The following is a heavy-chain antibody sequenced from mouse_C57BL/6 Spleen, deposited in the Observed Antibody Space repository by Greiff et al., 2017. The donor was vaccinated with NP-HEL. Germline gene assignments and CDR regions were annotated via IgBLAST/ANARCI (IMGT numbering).Heavy chain of an antibody. J-gene: IGHJ1*03. CDR3: ARGYYYGSRRYFDV. CDR2: FHPYNDDT. D-gene: IGHD1-1*01. Sequence: VKLQESGAELVKPGASVKMSCKASGYTFTTYPIEWMKQNHGKSLEWIGNFHPYNDDTKYNEKFKGKATLTVEKSSSTVYLELSRLTSDDSAVYYCARGYYYGSRRYFDVWGTGTTVTVSS. CDR1: GYTFTTYP. V-gene: IGHV1-47*01.